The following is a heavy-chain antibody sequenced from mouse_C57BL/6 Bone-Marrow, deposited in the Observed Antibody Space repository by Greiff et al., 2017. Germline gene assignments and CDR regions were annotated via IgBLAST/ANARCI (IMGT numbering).Heavy chain of an antibody. Sequence: VQLQQSVAELVRPGASVKLSCTASGFNIKNTHMHWVKQRPEQGLEWIGRIDPANGNTKYAPKFQGKATITADTSPNTAYLQRSSLTSEDTAIYYCARGTGFAYWGQGTLVTVSA. D-gene: IGHD2-14*01. V-gene: IGHV14-3*01. J-gene: IGHJ3*01. CDR1: GFNIKNTH. CDR2: IDPANGNT. CDR3: ARGTGFAY.